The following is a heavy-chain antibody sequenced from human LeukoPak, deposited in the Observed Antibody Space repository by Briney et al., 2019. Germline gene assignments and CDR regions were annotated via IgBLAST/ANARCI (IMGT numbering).Heavy chain of an antibody. Sequence: SETLSLTCTVSGGSISSYYWSWIRQPPGKGLEWIGYIYYSGSTNYNPSLKSRVTISVDTSKNQFSLKLGSVTAADTAVYYCARVKAVAGTGNYYGMDVWGQGTTVTVSS. V-gene: IGHV4-59*01. CDR2: IYYSGST. CDR3: ARVKAVAGTGNYYGMDV. J-gene: IGHJ6*02. D-gene: IGHD6-19*01. CDR1: GGSISSYY.